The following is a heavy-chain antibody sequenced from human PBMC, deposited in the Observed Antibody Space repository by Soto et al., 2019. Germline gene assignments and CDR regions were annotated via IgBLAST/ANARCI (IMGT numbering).Heavy chain of an antibody. CDR2: ISWNSGSI. J-gene: IGHJ3*02. Sequence: QAGGSLRLSCAASGFTFDDYAMHWVRQAPGKGLEWVSGISWNSGSIGYADSVKGRFTISRDNAKNSLYLQMNSLRAEDTALYYCAKDPLSSGPHAFDIWGQGTMVTVSS. CDR1: GFTFDDYA. D-gene: IGHD6-19*01. V-gene: IGHV3-9*01. CDR3: AKDPLSSGPHAFDI.